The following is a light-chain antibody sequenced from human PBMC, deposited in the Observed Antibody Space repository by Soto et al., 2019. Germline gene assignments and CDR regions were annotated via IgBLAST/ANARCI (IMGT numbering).Light chain of an antibody. V-gene: IGLV2-23*01. CDR3: CLYAGSSTGV. CDR2: EGS. Sequence: QSALTQPASVSGSPGQSITISCTGTSSDVGSYNLVSWYQQHPGKAPKLMIYEGSKRPSGVSNRFAGSKSGNTASLTISGLQAEDEADYYCCLYAGSSTGVLGGGTKLTVL. CDR1: SSDVGSYNL. J-gene: IGLJ3*02.